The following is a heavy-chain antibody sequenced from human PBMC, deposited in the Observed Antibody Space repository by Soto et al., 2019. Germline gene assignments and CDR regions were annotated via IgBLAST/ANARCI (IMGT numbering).Heavy chain of an antibody. J-gene: IGHJ3*02. Sequence: GASVKVSCKASGYTFTSYAMHWVRQAPGQRLEWMGWINAGNGNTKYSQKFQGRVTITRDTSASTAYMELSSLRSEDTAVYYCARDQGYCTNGVCYTDAFDIWGQGTMVTVSS. CDR1: GYTFTSYA. V-gene: IGHV1-3*01. D-gene: IGHD2-8*01. CDR2: INAGNGNT. CDR3: ARDQGYCTNGVCYTDAFDI.